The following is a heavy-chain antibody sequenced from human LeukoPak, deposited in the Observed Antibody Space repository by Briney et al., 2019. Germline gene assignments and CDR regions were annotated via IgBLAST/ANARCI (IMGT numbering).Heavy chain of an antibody. Sequence: SETLSLTCAVYGGPFSGYYWSWIRQPPGKGREWIGEINHRGSTNYNPSLKSRVTISVDTSKNKFSLKLSSVTAADTAVYYCARSGIVVVPAASPASFDYWGQGTLVTVSS. CDR1: GGPFSGYY. J-gene: IGHJ4*02. V-gene: IGHV4-34*01. CDR3: ARSGIVVVPAASPASFDY. CDR2: INHRGST. D-gene: IGHD2-2*01.